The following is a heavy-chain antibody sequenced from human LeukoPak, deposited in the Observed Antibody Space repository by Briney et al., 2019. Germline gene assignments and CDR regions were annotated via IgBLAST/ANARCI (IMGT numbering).Heavy chain of an antibody. J-gene: IGHJ4*02. CDR2: ISSSSSYI. CDR3: AGIVGATTSDY. V-gene: IGHV3-21*01. Sequence: GGSLRLSCAASGFTFSNAWMNWVRQAPGKGLEWVSSISSSSSYIYYADSVKGRFTISRDNAKNSLYLQINSLRAEDTAVYYCAGIVGATTSDYWGQGTLVTVSS. D-gene: IGHD1-26*01. CDR1: GFTFSNAW.